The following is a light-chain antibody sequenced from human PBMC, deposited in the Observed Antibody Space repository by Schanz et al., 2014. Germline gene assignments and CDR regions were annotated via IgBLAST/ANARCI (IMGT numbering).Light chain of an antibody. V-gene: IGLV2-14*03. Sequence: ALTQPASVSGSPGQSITIFCTGTSSDIGAHNYVSWYQQHPGKAPKLIVYDVHDRPSGVSYRFSGSKSGYTASLTISGLQAEDEADYYCSSYTNNTTWVFGGGTKLTVL. CDR2: DVH. CDR3: SSYTNNTTWV. J-gene: IGLJ3*02. CDR1: SSDIGAHNY.